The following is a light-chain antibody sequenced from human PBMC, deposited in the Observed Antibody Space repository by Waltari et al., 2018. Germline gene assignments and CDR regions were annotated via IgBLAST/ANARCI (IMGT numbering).Light chain of an antibody. CDR2: KAS. V-gene: IGKV1-5*03. J-gene: IGKJ1*01. CDR1: QSVNRW. Sequence: DIQMTQSPSTLSASVGDRVTITCRASQSVNRWLAWYQQKPGKAPKPLISKASALQNGVAPRFGVGGSGTDFTLTISNLQPDDSSTYYCQQYEAFPVTFGHGTKVEIK. CDR3: QQYEAFPVT.